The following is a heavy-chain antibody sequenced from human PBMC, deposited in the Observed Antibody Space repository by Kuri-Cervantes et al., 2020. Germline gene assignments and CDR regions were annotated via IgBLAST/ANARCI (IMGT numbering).Heavy chain of an antibody. CDR2: ISSSGSTI. D-gene: IGHD3-22*01. CDR3: AREYYYDSSGYYDAFDI. Sequence: GGSLRLSCAASGFTFSDYYMSWIRQAPGKGLEWVSYISSSGSTIYYADSVKGRFTISRDNAKNSLYLQMNSLRAEDTAVYYCAREYYYDSSGYYDAFDIWGQGTMVTVSS. CDR1: GFTFSDYY. V-gene: IGHV3-11*04. J-gene: IGHJ3*02.